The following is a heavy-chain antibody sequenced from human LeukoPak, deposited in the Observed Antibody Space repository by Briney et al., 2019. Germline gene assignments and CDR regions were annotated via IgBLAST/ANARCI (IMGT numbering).Heavy chain of an antibody. V-gene: IGHV3-23*01. Sequence: GGSLRLSCAASGFIFSNYAMSWVRQAPGKGLEWVSTISNGGGSTYYADSVKGRFTISRDNSKNTLYLQMNSPRAEDTAVYYCAKDRTGEKSISGNYWGQGILVTVSS. J-gene: IGHJ4*02. CDR1: GFIFSNYA. CDR2: ISNGGGST. CDR3: AKDRTGEKSISGNY. D-gene: IGHD2-21*01.